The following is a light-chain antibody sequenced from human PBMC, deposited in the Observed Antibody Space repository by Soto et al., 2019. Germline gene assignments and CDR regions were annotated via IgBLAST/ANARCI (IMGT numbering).Light chain of an antibody. J-gene: IGKJ1*01. CDR3: QHMRT. CDR2: DAS. V-gene: IGKV1-5*01. Sequence: DIQITQSPSSLSSASVDRVTITCRASQSINNYLNWYQHRPGEAPKLLIYDASTLESGVPSRFSGSGFGTEFSLTISSLQPDDFGSYYCQHMRTFGQGTKVDIK. CDR1: QSINNY.